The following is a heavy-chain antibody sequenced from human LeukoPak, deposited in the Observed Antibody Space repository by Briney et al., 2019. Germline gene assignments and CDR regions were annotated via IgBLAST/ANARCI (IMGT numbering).Heavy chain of an antibody. CDR1: GGPFSDYY. V-gene: IGHV4-34*01. J-gene: IGHJ4*02. CDR2: INHSGST. D-gene: IGHD5-24*01. CDR3: ARGEGARDGYNYEGPFYFDY. Sequence: SETLSLTCAVYGGPFSDYYWSWIRQPPGKGLEWIGKINHSGSTNYRPSLKSRVTISIDTSKNQFSLKLKSMTAADTAVYYCARGEGARDGYNYEGPFYFDYWGQGTLVTVSS.